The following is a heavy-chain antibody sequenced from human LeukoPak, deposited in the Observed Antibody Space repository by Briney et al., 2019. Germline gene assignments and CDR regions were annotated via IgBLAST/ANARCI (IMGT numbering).Heavy chain of an antibody. V-gene: IGHV3-23*01. CDR1: GFTFSAYA. CDR3: ARDEDYYASGLDV. CDR2: ISGSGGDT. Sequence: PGGSLCLSCAASGFTFSAYAMGWVRQAPGKGLEWVSAISGSGGDTYYAEFVKGRFTISRDNSKNTLYLQMNSLRAEDTAVYYCARDEDYYASGLDVWGQGTMVTVAS. J-gene: IGHJ6*02. D-gene: IGHD3-10*01.